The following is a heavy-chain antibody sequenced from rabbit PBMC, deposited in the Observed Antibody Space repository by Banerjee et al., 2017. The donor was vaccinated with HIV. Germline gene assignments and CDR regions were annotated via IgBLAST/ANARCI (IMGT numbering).Heavy chain of an antibody. D-gene: IGHD4-1*01. CDR3: ARRYDSSGWVLPL. CDR2: STGNT. J-gene: IGHJ6*01. Sequence: STGNTVYASWAKGRFTISKTSSTTVTLQMTSLTAADTATYFCARRYDSSGWVLPLWGPGTLVT. V-gene: IGHV1S40*01.